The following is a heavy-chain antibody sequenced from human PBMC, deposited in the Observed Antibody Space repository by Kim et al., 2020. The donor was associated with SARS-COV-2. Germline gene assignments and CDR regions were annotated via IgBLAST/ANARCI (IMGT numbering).Heavy chain of an antibody. CDR3: ARSAGFSSGWYDY. D-gene: IGHD6-19*01. CDR2: IYSGGST. CDR1: GFSVSSQH. V-gene: IGHV3-53*01. Sequence: GGSLRLSCATSGFSVSSQHMSWVRQAPGKGLEWVSLIYSGGSTYYADSVKGRFTISRDNSKNKLYLQMKSLRAEDTAVYYCARSAGFSSGWYDYWGQGTLVTVS. J-gene: IGHJ4*02.